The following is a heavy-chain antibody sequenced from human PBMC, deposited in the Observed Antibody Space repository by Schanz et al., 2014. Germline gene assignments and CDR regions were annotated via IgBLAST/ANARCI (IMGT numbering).Heavy chain of an antibody. D-gene: IGHD3-10*01. CDR1: GFTVSSDH. CDR3: ASGVHVSSLQKGLQF. CDR2: IATSSSTR. V-gene: IGHV3-48*01. Sequence: EVQLVESGGGFVQPGGSLGLSCVVSGFTVSSDHMNWVRQVPGKGLEWLSYIATSSSTRHYADSVKGRVTISRDNAKNSVSLQMRRLRVEDTAVYYCASGVHVSSLQKGLQFWGRGTLVIGSS. J-gene: IGHJ1*01.